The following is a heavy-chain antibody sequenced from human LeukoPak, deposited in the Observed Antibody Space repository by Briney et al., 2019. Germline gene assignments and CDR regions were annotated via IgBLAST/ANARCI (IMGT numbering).Heavy chain of an antibody. CDR2: ISGSGGST. CDR1: GFTFSSYS. J-gene: IGHJ6*02. Sequence: GGSLRLSCAASGFTFSSYSMNWVRQAPGKGLERVSAISGSGGSTYYADSVKGQFTISRDNSKNTLYLQMNSLRAEDTAVYYCAKDLYSSSWYSYYYYYGMDVWGQGTTVTVSS. CDR3: AKDLYSSSWYSYYYYYGMDV. D-gene: IGHD6-13*01. V-gene: IGHV3-23*01.